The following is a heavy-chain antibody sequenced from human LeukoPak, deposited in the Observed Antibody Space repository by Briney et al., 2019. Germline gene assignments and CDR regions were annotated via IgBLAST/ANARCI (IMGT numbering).Heavy chain of an antibody. CDR1: GFTFDYYG. Sequence: GGXLRLSCAASGFTFDYYGMSWVRQAPGKGLEWVSGINWNGGSTGYADSVKGRFTISRDNAKNSLYLQMNSLRIEDTALYHCARASGSGSYTAFDYWGQGTLVTVSS. D-gene: IGHD3-10*01. V-gene: IGHV3-20*01. J-gene: IGHJ4*02. CDR2: INWNGGST. CDR3: ARASGSGSYTAFDY.